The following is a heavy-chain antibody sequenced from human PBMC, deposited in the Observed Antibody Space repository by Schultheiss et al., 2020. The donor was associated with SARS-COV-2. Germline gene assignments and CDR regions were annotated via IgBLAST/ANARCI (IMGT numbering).Heavy chain of an antibody. V-gene: IGHV3-48*03. Sequence: GGSLRLSCAASGFTFSSYEMNWVRQAPGKGLEWVSYISSSGSTIYYADSVKGRFTISRDNAKNSLYLQMNSLRAEDTAVYYCARDPAPDYDILTGYYGPVYFQHWGQGTLVTVSS. CDR2: ISSSGSTI. CDR3: ARDPAPDYDILTGYYGPVYFQH. D-gene: IGHD3-9*01. CDR1: GFTFSSYE. J-gene: IGHJ1*01.